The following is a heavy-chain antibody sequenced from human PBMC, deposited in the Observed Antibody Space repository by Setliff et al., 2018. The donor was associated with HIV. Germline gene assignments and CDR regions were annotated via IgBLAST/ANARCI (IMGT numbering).Heavy chain of an antibody. CDR3: VRDPIEGSPDYFDY. Sequence: GGSLRLSCAASGFNFNTYSMSWVRQAPGKGLEWVSSISSSGTYIYYADSMKGRFTISRDKAGNSLYLQLNNVRAEDTATYYCVRDPIEGSPDYFDYWGQGALVTVSS. V-gene: IGHV3-21*04. D-gene: IGHD1-26*01. CDR1: GFNFNTYS. CDR2: ISSSGTYI. J-gene: IGHJ4*02.